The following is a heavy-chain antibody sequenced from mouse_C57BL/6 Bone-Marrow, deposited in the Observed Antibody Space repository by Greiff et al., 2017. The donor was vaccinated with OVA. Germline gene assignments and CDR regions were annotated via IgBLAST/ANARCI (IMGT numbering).Heavy chain of an antibody. Sequence: VQLQQPGAELVKPWASVKMSCKASGYTFTSYWITWVKQRPGQGLEWIGDIYPGSGSTNYNEKFKSKATLTVDTSSSTAYMQLSSLTSEDSAVYYCARASLRFLMDYWGQGTSVTVSS. CDR2: IYPGSGST. CDR1: GYTFTSYW. V-gene: IGHV1-55*01. J-gene: IGHJ4*01. CDR3: ARASLRFLMDY. D-gene: IGHD1-1*01.